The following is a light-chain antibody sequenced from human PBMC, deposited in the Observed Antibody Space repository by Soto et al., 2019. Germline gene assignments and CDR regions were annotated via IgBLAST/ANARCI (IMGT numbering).Light chain of an antibody. CDR2: GAS. Sequence: EIVLTQSPGTLSLSPGXRATLSCRASQSVSSSYLAWYQQKPGQAPRLLIYGASSRATGIPDRFSGSGSGTDFTLTISRLEPEDFAVYYCQQYRSSLPWTFGQGTKVDIK. J-gene: IGKJ1*01. CDR1: QSVSSSY. CDR3: QQYRSSLPWT. V-gene: IGKV3-20*01.